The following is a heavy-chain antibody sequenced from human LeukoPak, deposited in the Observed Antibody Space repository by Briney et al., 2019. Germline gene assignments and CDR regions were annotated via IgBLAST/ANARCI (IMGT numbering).Heavy chain of an antibody. D-gene: IGHD3-9*01. CDR1: GGSISSGGYY. V-gene: IGHV4-31*03. J-gene: IGHJ6*02. Sequence: SETLSLTCTVSGGSISSGGYYWSWIRQHPGKGLEWIGYIYYSGSTYYNPSLKSRVTISVDTSKNQFSLKLSSVTPEDTAVYYCARYAKPDKNYYGMDVWGQGTTVTVSS. CDR3: ARYAKPDKNYYGMDV. CDR2: IYYSGST.